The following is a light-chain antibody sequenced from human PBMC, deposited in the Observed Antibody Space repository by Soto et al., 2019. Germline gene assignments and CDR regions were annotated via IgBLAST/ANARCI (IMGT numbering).Light chain of an antibody. J-gene: IGKJ4*01. Sequence: EVVMTQSPATLSVSPGERATLSCRASQSVNNNLAWYQQKPGQAPRLLIYAVSTGATGIPDRFSGSGSGTEFTLTINSLQSEDSAVYYCQQHNNWPLTFGGGTKVDIK. CDR2: AVS. V-gene: IGKV3-15*01. CDR1: QSVNNN. CDR3: QQHNNWPLT.